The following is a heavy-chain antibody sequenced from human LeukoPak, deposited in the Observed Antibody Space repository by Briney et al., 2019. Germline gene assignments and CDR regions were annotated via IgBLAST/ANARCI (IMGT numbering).Heavy chain of an antibody. Sequence: SETLSLTCAVYGGSFSGYYWSWIRQPPGKGLEWIGEINHSGSTNYNPSLKSRVTISVDTSKNQFSLKLSSVTAADTAVYYCVRGLPLFNCSGGSCYGTEAFDIWGQGTMVTVSS. J-gene: IGHJ3*02. CDR3: VRGLPLFNCSGGSCYGTEAFDI. CDR2: INHSGST. V-gene: IGHV4-34*01. CDR1: GGSFSGYY. D-gene: IGHD2-15*01.